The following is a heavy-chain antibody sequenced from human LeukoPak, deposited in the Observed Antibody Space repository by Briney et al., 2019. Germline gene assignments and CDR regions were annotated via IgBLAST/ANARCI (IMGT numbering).Heavy chain of an antibody. V-gene: IGHV3-30*18. CDR2: TSYDGSNE. D-gene: IGHD3-10*02. J-gene: IGHJ4*02. CDR1: GFTFRTYG. CDR3: AKSRVRGVYYFDY. Sequence: PGRSLRLSCAASGFTFRTYGMNWVRLAPGKGLEWVAITSYDGSNEDYADSVKGRFTISRDNSKNTLYLQMNSLRAEDSAVYYCAKSRVRGVYYFDYWGQGTLVTVSS.